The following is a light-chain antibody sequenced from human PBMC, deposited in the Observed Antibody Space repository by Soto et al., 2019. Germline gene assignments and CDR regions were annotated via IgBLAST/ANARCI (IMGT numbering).Light chain of an antibody. CDR3: QQSYSSPRFT. V-gene: IGKV1-39*01. CDR2: ATS. J-gene: IGKJ3*01. Sequence: DIQMTQSPSSLSASVGDRVTITCRASQSISGHLNWSQHKPGKAPELLIYATSTLHIGVPSRFSGSGSGTDFSLTISSLQPEDFATYYCQQSYSSPRFTFGPGTKVDIK. CDR1: QSISGH.